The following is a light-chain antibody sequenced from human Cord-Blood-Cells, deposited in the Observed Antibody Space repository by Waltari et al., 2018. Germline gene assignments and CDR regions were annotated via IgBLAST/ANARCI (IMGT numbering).Light chain of an antibody. CDR1: QSLLHSNGYNY. CDR2: LGS. V-gene: IGKV2-28*01. CDR3: MQALQTPRT. Sequence: DLVLTQSPLSLPVTPGEPASISCSSSQSLLHSNGYNYLDWYLQKPGQSPQLLIYLGSNRASGVPDRFSGSGSGTDFTLKISRVEAEDVGVYYCMQALQTPRTFGQGTKLEIK. J-gene: IGKJ2*01.